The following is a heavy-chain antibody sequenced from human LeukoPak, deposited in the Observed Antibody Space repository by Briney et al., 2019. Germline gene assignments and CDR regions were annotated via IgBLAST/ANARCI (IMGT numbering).Heavy chain of an antibody. J-gene: IGHJ4*02. CDR1: GGTFSSYA. Sequence: ASVKVSCKASGGTFSSYAISWVRQAPGQGLEWMGGIIPILGIANYAQKFQGRVTITADKSTSTAYMELSSLRSEDTAVYYCARDRADYYDSSGYFDYWGQGTLVTVSS. V-gene: IGHV1-69*10. CDR2: IIPILGIA. D-gene: IGHD3-22*01. CDR3: ARDRADYYDSSGYFDY.